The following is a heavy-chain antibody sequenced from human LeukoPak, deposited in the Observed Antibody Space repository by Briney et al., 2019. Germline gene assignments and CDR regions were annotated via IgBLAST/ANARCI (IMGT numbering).Heavy chain of an antibody. D-gene: IGHD3-3*01. V-gene: IGHV1-24*01. CDR1: GYTLTELS. CDR3: ATVPIFGVVMGYYFDY. CDR2: LDPEDGET. Sequence: GASVKVSCKVSGYTLTELSMHWVRQAPGKGLEWMGGLDPEDGETIYAQKFQGRVTMTEDTSTDTAYMELSSLRSEDTAVYYCATVPIFGVVMGYYFDYWGQGTLVTVSS. J-gene: IGHJ4*02.